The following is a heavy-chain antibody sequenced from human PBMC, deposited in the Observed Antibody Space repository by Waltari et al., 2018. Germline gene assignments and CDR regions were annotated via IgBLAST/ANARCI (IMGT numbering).Heavy chain of an antibody. CDR1: GGSISSYY. J-gene: IGHJ5*02. CDR2: IYTSGST. V-gene: IGHV4-4*07. Sequence: QVQLQESGPGLVKPSETLSLTCTVSGGSISSYYWSWIRQPAGKGLEWIGRIYTSGSTNYNPSLKSRVTMSVDTSKNQFSLKLSSVTAADTAVYYCARDLRVGATNWFDPWGQGTLVTVSS. CDR3: ARDLRVGATNWFDP. D-gene: IGHD1-26*01.